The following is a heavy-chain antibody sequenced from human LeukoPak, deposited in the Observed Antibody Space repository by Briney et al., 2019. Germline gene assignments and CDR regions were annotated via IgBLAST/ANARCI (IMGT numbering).Heavy chain of an antibody. CDR2: IMSDGRST. V-gene: IGHV3-74*01. D-gene: IGHD5-24*01. CDR3: ARDSQFIGPLY. CDR1: GFTFTTYG. Sequence: PGGSLRLSCAASGFTFTTYGMHWVRQAPGKRLVWVSRIMSDGRSTYADSVKGRFTISRDTAKNTLYLQMNSLRAEDTAVYYCARDSQFIGPLYWGQGTLVTVSS. J-gene: IGHJ4*02.